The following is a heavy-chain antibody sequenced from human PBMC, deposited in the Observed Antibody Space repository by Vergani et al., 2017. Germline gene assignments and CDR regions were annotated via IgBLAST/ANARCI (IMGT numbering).Heavy chain of an antibody. CDR2: IIPILGIA. CDR1: GGTFSSYT. D-gene: IGHD2-2*02. J-gene: IGHJ5*02. V-gene: IGHV1-69*02. Sequence: QVQLVQSGAEVKKPGSSVKVSCKASGGTFSSYTISWVRQAPGQGLEWMGRIIPILGIANYAQKFQGRVTITADKSTSTAYMDLSSLRSEDTAVYYCARSGVVVPAAIGGWFDPWGQGTLVTVSS. CDR3: ARSGVVVPAAIGGWFDP.